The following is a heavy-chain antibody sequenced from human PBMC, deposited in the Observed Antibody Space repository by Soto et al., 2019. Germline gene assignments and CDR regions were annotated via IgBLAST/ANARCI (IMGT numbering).Heavy chain of an antibody. Sequence: GGSLRLSCTASGFTFGDYAMSWFRQAPGKGLEWVGFIRSKAYGGTTEYAASVKGRFTISRDDSKSIAYLQMNSLKTEDTAVYYCTTHIIEMATPISYYYYGMDVWGQGTTVTVSS. D-gene: IGHD5-12*01. V-gene: IGHV3-49*03. CDR1: GFTFGDYA. CDR2: IRSKAYGGTT. J-gene: IGHJ6*02. CDR3: TTHIIEMATPISYYYYGMDV.